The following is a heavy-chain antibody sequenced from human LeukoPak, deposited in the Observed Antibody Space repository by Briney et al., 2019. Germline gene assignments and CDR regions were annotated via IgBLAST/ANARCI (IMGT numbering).Heavy chain of an antibody. D-gene: IGHD3-10*01. J-gene: IGHJ4*02. CDR2: ISGESKYI. V-gene: IGHV3-21*01. Sequence: PGKGLEWVSSISGESKYIYYADSVTGRFTISRDNAKNSLYLQMSTLRAEDTAVYYCARGAVFQGNYDYWGQGTQVTVSS. CDR3: ARGAVFQGNYDY.